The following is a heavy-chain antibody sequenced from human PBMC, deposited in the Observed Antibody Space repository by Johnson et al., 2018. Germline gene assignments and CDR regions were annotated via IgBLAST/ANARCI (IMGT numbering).Heavy chain of an antibody. CDR1: GFSVSGDY. V-gene: IGHV3-66*02. D-gene: IGHD4-17*01. J-gene: IGHJ3*02. Sequence: VQLVESGGRLVQPGGSLRLSCAASGFSVSGDYMNWVRQAPGKGLEWVSVINSEGSTHYVASVKGRFTVSRDISKNTLYLQMSSLRVEDTAVYFCARTTRGAFDIWGQGTMVTVSS. CDR2: INSEGST. CDR3: ARTTRGAFDI.